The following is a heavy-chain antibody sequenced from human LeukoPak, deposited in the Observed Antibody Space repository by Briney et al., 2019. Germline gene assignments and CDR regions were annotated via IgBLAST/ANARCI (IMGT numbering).Heavy chain of an antibody. V-gene: IGHV3-74*01. CDR3: ARDLWNYGDY. CDR1: GFTFSGRW. Sequence: GGSLRLSCAASGFTFSGRWMHWVRQAPGQGLVWVSRINSDGTSTSYADSVKGRFTISRDNAKNTVYLQMNSLRAGDTAVYHCARDLWNYGDYWGQGTLVTVSS. D-gene: IGHD1-7*01. J-gene: IGHJ4*02. CDR2: INSDGTST.